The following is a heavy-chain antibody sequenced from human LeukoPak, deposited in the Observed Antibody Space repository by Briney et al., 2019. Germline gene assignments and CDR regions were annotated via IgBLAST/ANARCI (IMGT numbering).Heavy chain of an antibody. Sequence: TGGSLRLSCAASGFTFSSYAMSWVRQAPGKGLEWVALVSYDGSNKYYGDSVKGRFTISRDNSKNTLYLEMNNLRVEDTALYYCARKGWGKQELVSGLEYWGQGTLVTVSS. V-gene: IGHV3-30*03. J-gene: IGHJ4*02. CDR2: VSYDGSNK. CDR1: GFTFSSYA. CDR3: ARKGWGKQELVSGLEY. D-gene: IGHD6-13*01.